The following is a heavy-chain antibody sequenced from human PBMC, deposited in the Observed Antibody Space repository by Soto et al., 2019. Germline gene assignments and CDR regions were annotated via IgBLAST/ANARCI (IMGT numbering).Heavy chain of an antibody. D-gene: IGHD2-2*01. V-gene: IGHV5-51*01. CDR3: ARQPGPQVVPAGRWFDP. Sequence: GASLKISYQRSGYSFTSSWLGWVRQMPGKGLEWMGIIYPGDSDTRYSPSFQGQVTISADKSISTAYLQWSSLKASDTAMYYCARQPGPQVVPAGRWFDPWGQGTLVTVTS. CDR1: GYSFTSSW. CDR2: IYPGDSDT. J-gene: IGHJ5*02.